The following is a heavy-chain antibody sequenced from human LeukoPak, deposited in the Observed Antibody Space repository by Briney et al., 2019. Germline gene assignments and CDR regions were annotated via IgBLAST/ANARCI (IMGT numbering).Heavy chain of an antibody. CDR1: GYSFTTYW. V-gene: IGHV5-51*01. J-gene: IGHJ3*02. CDR3: ARQGRTVVVTTTHDAFDI. D-gene: IGHD2-21*02. Sequence: NHGESLNISCTGFGYSFTTYWIGWVRQMAEKGLEWMGIIYPGDSDARYSPSFQGQVTISVDKSISTAYLQWSSLKASDTAMYYCARQGRTVVVTTTHDAFDIWGQGTMVTVSS. CDR2: IYPGDSDA.